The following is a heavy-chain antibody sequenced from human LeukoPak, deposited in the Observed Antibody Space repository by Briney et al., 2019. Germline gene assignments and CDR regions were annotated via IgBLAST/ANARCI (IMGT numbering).Heavy chain of an antibody. D-gene: IGHD3-9*01. CDR2: ISAYNGNT. CDR3: ARVVVGFLTGYYYFDY. Sequence: ASVKVSCKASGGIFSSYAISWVRQAPGQGLEWMGWISAYNGNTNYAQKLQGRVTMTTDTSTSTAYMELRSLRSDDTAVYYCARVVVGFLTGYYYFDYWGQGTLVTVSS. J-gene: IGHJ4*02. V-gene: IGHV1-18*01. CDR1: GGIFSSYA.